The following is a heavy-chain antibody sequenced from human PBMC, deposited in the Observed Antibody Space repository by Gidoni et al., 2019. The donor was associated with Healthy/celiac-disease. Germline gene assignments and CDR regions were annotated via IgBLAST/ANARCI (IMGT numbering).Heavy chain of an antibody. CDR1: EYTFTSYD. CDR2: MNPNSGNT. J-gene: IGHJ4*02. Sequence: QVQLVQSVAELTQPVASVTVSCKASEYTFTSYDINWVRQATGQGHEWMGWMNPNSGNTGYAQKFQGRVTMTRNTYISTAYMELSSLRSEDTAVYYCARGRHRDLGYWGQGTLVTVSS. CDR3: ARGRHRDLGY. V-gene: IGHV1-8*01. D-gene: IGHD3-3*01.